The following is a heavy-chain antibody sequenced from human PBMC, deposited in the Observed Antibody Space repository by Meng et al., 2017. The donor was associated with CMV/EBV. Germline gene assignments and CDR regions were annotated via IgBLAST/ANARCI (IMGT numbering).Heavy chain of an antibody. Sequence: GESLKISCAASGFTFSSYGMHWVRQAPGKGLEWVAFIRYDGSNKYYADSVKGRFTISRDNSKNTLYLQMNSLRAEDTAVYYCAKDLFVDTAMVTGYYYGMDVWGQGTMVTVSS. CDR3: AKDLFVDTAMVTGYYYGMDV. CDR2: IRYDGSNK. J-gene: IGHJ6*02. CDR1: GFTFSSYG. D-gene: IGHD5-18*01. V-gene: IGHV3-30*02.